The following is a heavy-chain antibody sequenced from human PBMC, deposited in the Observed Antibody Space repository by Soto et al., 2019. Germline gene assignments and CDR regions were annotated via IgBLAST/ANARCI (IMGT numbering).Heavy chain of an antibody. Sequence: GGSLRLSCAASGFTFSSYSMNWVRQAPGKGLEWVSSISSSSSYIYYADSVKGRFTISRDNAKNSLYLQMNSLRAEDTAVYYCARATPTYSSSPGDDYWGQGTLVTVSS. CDR2: ISSSSSYI. D-gene: IGHD6-6*01. CDR3: ARATPTYSSSPGDDY. CDR1: GFTFSSYS. V-gene: IGHV3-21*01. J-gene: IGHJ4*02.